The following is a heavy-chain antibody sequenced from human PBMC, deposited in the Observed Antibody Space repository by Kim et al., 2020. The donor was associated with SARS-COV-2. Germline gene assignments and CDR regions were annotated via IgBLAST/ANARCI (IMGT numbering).Heavy chain of an antibody. V-gene: IGHV3-23*01. CDR2: ISGSGGNT. D-gene: IGHD3-16*01. CDR1: GFTFSSYA. J-gene: IGHJ5*02. Sequence: GGSLRLSCAASGFTFSSYAMNWVRQAPGKGLEWVSTISGSGGNTYYADSVKGRFTISRDNSKNTLFLQMNSLRAEDTAVYYCARAYRTYNWFDPWGQGTLLTVSS. CDR3: ARAYRTYNWFDP.